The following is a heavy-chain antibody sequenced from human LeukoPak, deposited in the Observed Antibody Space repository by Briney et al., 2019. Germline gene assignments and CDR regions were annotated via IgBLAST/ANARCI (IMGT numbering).Heavy chain of an antibody. Sequence: SQTLSLTCTVSGGSISSGSYYWSWNRQPAGKGLEWTGSIYHSGSTYYNPSLKSRVTISVDTSKNQFSLKLSSVTAADTAVYYCASHLPILNWFDPWGQGTLVTVSS. V-gene: IGHV4-61*02. CDR3: ASHLPILNWFDP. J-gene: IGHJ5*02. CDR1: GGSISSGSYY. CDR2: IYHSGST.